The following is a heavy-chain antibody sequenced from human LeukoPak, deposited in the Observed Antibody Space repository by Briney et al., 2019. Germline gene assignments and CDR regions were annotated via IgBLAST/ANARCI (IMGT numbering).Heavy chain of an antibody. J-gene: IGHJ5*02. CDR2: ITPIFDVT. CDR1: GGTFSTYT. Sequence: SVKVSCKASGGTFSTYTITWVRQAPGQGPEWMGRITPIFDVTTYAQKLQGRLTITADKSTNTAYMELSSLRSEDTAVYYCARDYYDSSGYFKVWFDPWGQGTLVTVSS. V-gene: IGHV1-69*04. D-gene: IGHD3-22*01. CDR3: ARDYYDSSGYFKVWFDP.